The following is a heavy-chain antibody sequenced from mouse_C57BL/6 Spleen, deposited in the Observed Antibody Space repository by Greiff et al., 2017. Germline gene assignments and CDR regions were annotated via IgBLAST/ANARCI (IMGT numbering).Heavy chain of an antibody. CDR3: TRGDSNYESWFAY. J-gene: IGHJ3*01. CDR2: IDPETGGT. D-gene: IGHD2-5*01. V-gene: IGHV1-15*01. CDR1: GYTFTDYE. Sequence: QVQLQQSGAELVRPGASVTLSCKASGYTFTDYEMHWVKQTPVHGLEWIGAIDPETGGTAYNQKFKGKAILTADKSSSTAYMELRSLTSEDAAVYYCTRGDSNYESWFAYWGQGTLVTVSA.